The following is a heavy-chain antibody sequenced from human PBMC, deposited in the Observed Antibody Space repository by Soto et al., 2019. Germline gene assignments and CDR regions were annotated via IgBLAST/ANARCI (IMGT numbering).Heavy chain of an antibody. CDR1: GFSFSVSA. V-gene: IGHV3-73*01. CDR2: MKSKGNNYAT. Sequence: EVQLVESGGGLVQPGGSLTISCVASGFSFSVSAMHWVRQASGKGLEWVGRMKSKGNNYATAYAASVQGRFTISRADSQNMTYLNISSVKPEDTAVYYSASHGFLWANHMNTVISADGFDIWCQGTLVTVS. J-gene: IGHJ3*02. CDR3: ASHGFLWANHMNTVISADGFDI. D-gene: IGHD4-4*01.